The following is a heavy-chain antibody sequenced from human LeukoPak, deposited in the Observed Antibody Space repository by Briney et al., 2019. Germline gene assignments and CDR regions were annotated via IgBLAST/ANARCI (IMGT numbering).Heavy chain of an antibody. CDR1: GGSISSSSSYY. CDR3: ASHYDSTSSFDY. V-gene: IGHV4-39*02. D-gene: IGHD3-22*01. J-gene: IGHJ4*02. Sequence: PSETLSLTYTVSGGSISSSSSYYWGWIRQPPGKGLEWIGSIYYSGSTYYNPSLKSRVTISVDTSKNHFSLKLSSVTAADTALYYCASHYDSTSSFDYWGQGTLVTVSS. CDR2: IYYSGST.